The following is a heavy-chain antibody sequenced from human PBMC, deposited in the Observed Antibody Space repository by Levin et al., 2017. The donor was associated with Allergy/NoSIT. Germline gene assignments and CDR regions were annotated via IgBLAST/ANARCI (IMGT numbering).Heavy chain of an antibody. D-gene: IGHD5-18*01. CDR1: GFTFNSYG. V-gene: IGHV3-30*18. J-gene: IGHJ2*01. CDR3: AKEYMGTPMDYWYFDL. Sequence: LGESLKISCAASGFTFNSYGMHWVRQAPGKGLEWVSVISYEGSVKYYADSVRGRFTISRDNSKNTMYLQMSSLRAEDTAVYYCAKEYMGTPMDYWYFDLWGRGTLVTVSS. CDR2: ISYEGSVK.